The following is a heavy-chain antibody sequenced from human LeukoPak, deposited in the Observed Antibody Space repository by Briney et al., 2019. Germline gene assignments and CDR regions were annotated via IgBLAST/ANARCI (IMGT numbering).Heavy chain of an antibody. V-gene: IGHV3-64*01. CDR1: GFTFSSYA. CDR3: ARDLSGSFDY. J-gene: IGHJ4*02. Sequence: GGSLRLSCAASGFTFSSYAMHWVRQAPGKGLEYVSAISSNGDSTYYANSVKGRFTISRDNSKNTLYLQMGSLRAEDMAVYYCARDLSGSFDYWGQGTLVTVSS. CDR2: ISSNGDST. D-gene: IGHD1-26*01.